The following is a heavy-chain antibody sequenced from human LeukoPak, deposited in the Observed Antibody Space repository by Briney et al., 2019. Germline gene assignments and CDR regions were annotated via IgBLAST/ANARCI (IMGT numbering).Heavy chain of an antibody. Sequence: SVKVSCKASGGTFSSYTISWVRQAPGQGLEWMGRIIPILGIANYAQKFQGRVTITADKSTSTAYMELSSLRSEDTAVYYCARAPGISQAADYWGQGTLLTVSS. CDR3: ARAPGISQAADY. CDR1: GGTFSSYT. D-gene: IGHD2-15*01. CDR2: IIPILGIA. J-gene: IGHJ4*02. V-gene: IGHV1-69*02.